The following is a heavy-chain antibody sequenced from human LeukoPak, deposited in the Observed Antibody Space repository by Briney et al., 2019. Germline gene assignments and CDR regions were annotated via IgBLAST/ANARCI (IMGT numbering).Heavy chain of an antibody. Sequence: SQTLSLTCAISGDSVSSINGAWNWIRQSPSRGLEWLGRTYYRSKWYDDYAGFMKGRITISPDTSRNQFSLQLNSVTPEDTAVYYCARGLEFGVAPTDYWGQGTLVTVSS. J-gene: IGHJ4*02. V-gene: IGHV6-1*01. CDR2: TYYRSKWYD. CDR1: GDSVSSINGA. CDR3: ARGLEFGVAPTDY. D-gene: IGHD3-3*01.